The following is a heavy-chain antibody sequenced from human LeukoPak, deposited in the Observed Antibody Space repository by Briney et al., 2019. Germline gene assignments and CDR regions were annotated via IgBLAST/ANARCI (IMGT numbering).Heavy chain of an antibody. CDR1: GFTFSSYG. CDR2: IWYDGSNK. Sequence: GRSLRLSCAASGFTFSSYGMHWVRQAPGKGLEWVAAIWYDGSNKYYADSVKGRFTISRDNSKNTLYLQMNSLRAEDTAVYYCARVVYDILTGYYGPFDYWGQGTLVTVSS. V-gene: IGHV3-33*01. D-gene: IGHD3-9*01. CDR3: ARVVYDILTGYYGPFDY. J-gene: IGHJ4*02.